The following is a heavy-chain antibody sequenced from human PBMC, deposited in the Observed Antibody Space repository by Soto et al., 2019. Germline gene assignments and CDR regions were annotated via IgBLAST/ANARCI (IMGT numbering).Heavy chain of an antibody. CDR2: ISAYNGNT. CDR1: GYTFTSYG. Sequence: ASVKVSCKASGYTFTSYGISWVRQAPGQGLEWMGRISAYNGNTNYAQKFQERVTITRDMSTSTAYMELSSLRSEDTAVYYCAAIKTPWYCGGDCYPEEYFQHWGQGTRVTVSS. CDR3: AAIKTPWYCGGDCYPEEYFQH. D-gene: IGHD2-21*02. V-gene: IGHV1-18*01. J-gene: IGHJ1*01.